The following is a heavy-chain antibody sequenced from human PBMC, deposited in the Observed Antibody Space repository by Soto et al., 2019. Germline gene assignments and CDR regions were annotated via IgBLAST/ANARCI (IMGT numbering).Heavy chain of an antibody. D-gene: IGHD3-10*01. J-gene: IGHJ4*02. V-gene: IGHV4-39*01. Sequence: SETLSLTCTVSGGSISSSSYYWGWIRQPPGKGLEWIGSIYYSGSTYYNPSLKSRVTISVDTSKNQFSLKLSSVTAADTAVYYCARHVPQPSMVRGVINPSPFDYWGQGTLVTVSS. CDR2: IYYSGST. CDR1: GGSISSSSYY. CDR3: ARHVPQPSMVRGVINPSPFDY.